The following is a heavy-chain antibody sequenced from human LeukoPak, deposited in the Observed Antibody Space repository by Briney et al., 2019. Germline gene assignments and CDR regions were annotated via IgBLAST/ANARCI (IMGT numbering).Heavy chain of an antibody. CDR2: INPNSGVT. CDR1: GYTFTGYH. CDR3: ASRDGPQGAFDY. V-gene: IGHV1-2*02. D-gene: IGHD5-24*01. Sequence: GSVKVSYKASGYTFTGYHIHWVRQAPGQGLEWMGWINPNSGVTNYAQKFQGRVTMTRDTSISTAYMELSRLTSDDTAVYYCASRDGPQGAFDYWGQGTLVTVSS. J-gene: IGHJ4*02.